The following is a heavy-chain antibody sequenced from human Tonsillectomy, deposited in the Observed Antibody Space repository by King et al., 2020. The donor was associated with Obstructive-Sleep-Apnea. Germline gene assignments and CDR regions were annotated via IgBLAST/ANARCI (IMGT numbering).Heavy chain of an antibody. Sequence: VQLQESGPGLVKPSETLSLTCSVSGGSINNYYWSWIRQPPGKGLEWIGYMYYSGNTNFNPSLKSRVTISADTSKIQFSLRLSPVTAADTAVYYCARHRGVEDYGGYGDYFDYWGQGTLVTVSS. D-gene: IGHD5-12*01. CDR1: GGSINNYY. J-gene: IGHJ4*02. V-gene: IGHV4-59*08. CDR3: ARHRGVEDYGGYGDYFDY. CDR2: MYYSGNT.